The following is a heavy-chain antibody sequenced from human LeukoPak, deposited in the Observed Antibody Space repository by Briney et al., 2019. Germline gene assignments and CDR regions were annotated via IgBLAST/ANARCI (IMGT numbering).Heavy chain of an antibody. CDR1: GFNFSNYA. Sequence: GGSLRLSWAAPGFNFSNYAMSWVRQAPGKGLEWVSTISGRGGSTYYAGSVKGRFPISRDNSKNTLYLQMNSLRAEDTAVYFCAKVLPIYFSPSSWFDPWGQGTLVTVSS. CDR3: AKVLPIYFSPSSWFDP. J-gene: IGHJ5*02. D-gene: IGHD3-3*01. V-gene: IGHV3-23*01. CDR2: ISGRGGST.